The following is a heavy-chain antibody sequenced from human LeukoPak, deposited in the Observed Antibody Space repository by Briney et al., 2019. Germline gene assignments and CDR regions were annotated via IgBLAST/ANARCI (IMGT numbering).Heavy chain of an antibody. V-gene: IGHV3-30-3*01. CDR2: ISYDGSNK. Sequence: GGSLRLSCAASGFTFSSYAMHWVRQAPGKGLEWVAVISYDGSNKYYADSVKGRFTISRDNAKNSLYLQMNSLRAEDSAVYYCVRDMRGGWKFDYWGQGTLVTVSS. CDR3: VRDMRGGWKFDY. CDR1: GFTFSSYA. J-gene: IGHJ4*02. D-gene: IGHD6-19*01.